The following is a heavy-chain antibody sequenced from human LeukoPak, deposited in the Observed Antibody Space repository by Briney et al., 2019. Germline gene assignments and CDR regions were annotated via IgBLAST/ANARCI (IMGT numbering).Heavy chain of an antibody. J-gene: IGHJ4*02. D-gene: IGHD3-3*01. CDR1: GFNVSSSY. CDR3: ASGDYDFWSGFEY. Sequence: GGSLRLSCAASGFNVSSSYMSWVRQAPGKGLEWVSFIYRGGTTYYADSVKGRFTLSRHDSKNTLYLQMSSLRTEDTAVYYCASGDYDFWSGFEYWGQGTLDTVSS. V-gene: IGHV3-53*04. CDR2: IYRGGTT.